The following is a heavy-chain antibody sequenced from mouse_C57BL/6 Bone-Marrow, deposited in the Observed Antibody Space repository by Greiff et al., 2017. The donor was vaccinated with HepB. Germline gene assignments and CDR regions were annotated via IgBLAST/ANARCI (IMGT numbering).Heavy chain of an antibody. V-gene: IGHV14-1*01. CDR1: GFNIKDYY. CDR2: IDPEDGDT. CDR3: TTDGSSWNWYFDV. D-gene: IGHD1-1*01. Sequence: DVKLVESGAELVRPGASVKLSCTASGFNIKDYYMHWVKQRPEQGLEWIGRIDPEDGDTEYAPKFQGKATMTADTSSNTGYLQLSSLTAEDTAVYYCTTDGSSWNWYFDVWGTGTTVTVSS. J-gene: IGHJ1*03.